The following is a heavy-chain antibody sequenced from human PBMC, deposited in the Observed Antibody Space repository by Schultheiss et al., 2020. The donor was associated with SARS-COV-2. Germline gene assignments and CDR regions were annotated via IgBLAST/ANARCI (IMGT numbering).Heavy chain of an antibody. D-gene: IGHD3-10*01. CDR1: GGSFSGYD. CDR2: INHSGST. V-gene: IGHV4-34*01. J-gene: IGHJ6*02. CDR3: ARGTWFIRGVVKYYYGLDV. Sequence: SQTLSLTCAVYGGSFSGYDWSWIRQPPGKGLEWIGEINHSGSTNYNPSLKSRVTISIDTSINQFSLKLSSVTAADTAIYYCARGTWFIRGVVKYYYGLDVWGQATTVTVSS.